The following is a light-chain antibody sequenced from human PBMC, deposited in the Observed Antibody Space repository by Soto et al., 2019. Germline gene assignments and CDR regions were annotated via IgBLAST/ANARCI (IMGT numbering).Light chain of an antibody. Sequence: QAVVTQPPSASGTPGQRVTISCSGSSSNIGSNSVNWYQQLPGTAPKLLVYSSNQRPSGVPDRFSGSKSGTSASLAISGLQSEDEADYYCAAWDDSLNGVVFGGGTKVTVL. J-gene: IGLJ2*01. CDR2: SSN. CDR3: AAWDDSLNGVV. V-gene: IGLV1-44*01. CDR1: SSNIGSNS.